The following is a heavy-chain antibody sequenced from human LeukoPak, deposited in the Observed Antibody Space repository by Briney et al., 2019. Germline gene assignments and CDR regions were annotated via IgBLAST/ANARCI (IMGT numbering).Heavy chain of an antibody. J-gene: IGHJ6*02. CDR1: GYTFTSYA. Sequence: ASVKVSCKASGYTFTSYAMNWVRQAPGQGLEWMGWINTNTGNPTYAQGFAGRFVFSLDTSVSTAYLQISSLKAEDTAVYYCASNLRFLEWSPGYYYGMDVWGQGTTVTVSS. CDR3: ASNLRFLEWSPGYYYGMDV. V-gene: IGHV7-4-1*02. D-gene: IGHD3-3*01. CDR2: INTNTGNP.